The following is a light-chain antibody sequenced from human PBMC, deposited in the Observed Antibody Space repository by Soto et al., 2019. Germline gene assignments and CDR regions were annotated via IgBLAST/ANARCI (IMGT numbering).Light chain of an antibody. CDR3: QQYGSSPPT. CDR1: QSVSSNY. J-gene: IGKJ1*01. V-gene: IGKV3-20*01. CDR2: GAS. Sequence: EIVLTQSPGTLSLSPGERATLSCRASQSVSSNYLAWYQRKPGQAPRLLIYGASSRAIDIPNRFSGSGSGTDCTRTITRLEPEDFAVYYCQQYGSSPPTFGQGTKVEI.